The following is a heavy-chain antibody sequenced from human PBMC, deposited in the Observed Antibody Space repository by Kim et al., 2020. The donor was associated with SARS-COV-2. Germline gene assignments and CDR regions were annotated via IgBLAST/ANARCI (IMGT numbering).Heavy chain of an antibody. J-gene: IGHJ4*02. Sequence: SDKNYVESVKGRFTISRDNTERSLSLQRNSLRVEDTAVYYCARGGGSYYSVWGRGTLVTVSS. D-gene: IGHD1-26*01. CDR2: SDK. V-gene: IGHV3-7*01. CDR3: ARGGGSYYSV.